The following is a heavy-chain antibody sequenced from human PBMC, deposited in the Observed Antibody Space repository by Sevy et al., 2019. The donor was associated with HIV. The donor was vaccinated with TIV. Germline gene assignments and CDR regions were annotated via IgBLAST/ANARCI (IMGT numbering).Heavy chain of an antibody. Sequence: GGSLRLSCAASGFTFSSYGMHWVRQAPGKGLEWVAFIRYDGSNKYYADSVKGRFTISRDNSKNTLYLQMNSLRAEDTAVYYCANSYYYDSSGYYFLLDYGMDVWGQGTTFTVSS. V-gene: IGHV3-30*02. CDR2: IRYDGSNK. CDR3: ANSYYYDSSGYYFLLDYGMDV. J-gene: IGHJ6*02. CDR1: GFTFSSYG. D-gene: IGHD3-22*01.